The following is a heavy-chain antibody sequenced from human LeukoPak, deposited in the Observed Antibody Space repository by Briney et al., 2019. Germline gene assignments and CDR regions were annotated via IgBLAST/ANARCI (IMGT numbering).Heavy chain of an antibody. CDR2: IYYSGST. Sequence: SETLSLTCTVSGGSISSSSYYWGWIRQPPGKGLEWIGSIYYSGSTYYNPSLKSRVTISVDTSKNQFSLKLSSVTAADTAVYYCARGTLDYGDYAWGQGTLVTVSS. J-gene: IGHJ5*02. CDR1: GGSISSSSYY. D-gene: IGHD4-17*01. CDR3: ARGTLDYGDYA. V-gene: IGHV4-39*07.